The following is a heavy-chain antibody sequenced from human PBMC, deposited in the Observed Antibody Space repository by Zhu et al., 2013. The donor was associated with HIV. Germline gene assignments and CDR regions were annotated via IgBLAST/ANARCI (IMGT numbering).Heavy chain of an antibody. CDR2: ISAYNGNT. J-gene: IGHJ3*02. CDR1: GYTFTSYG. D-gene: IGHD1-20*01. Sequence: QVQLVQSGAEVKKPGASVKVSCKASGYTFTSYGISWVRQAPGQGLEWMGWISAYNGNTNYAQKLQGRVTMTTDTSTSTAYMELRSLRSDDTAVYYCARDANWNPISPVADDAFDIWGQGTMVTVSS. V-gene: IGHV1-18*01. CDR3: ARDANWNPISPVADDAFDI.